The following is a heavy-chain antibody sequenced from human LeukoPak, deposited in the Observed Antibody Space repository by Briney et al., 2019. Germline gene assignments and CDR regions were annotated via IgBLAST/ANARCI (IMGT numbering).Heavy chain of an antibody. CDR3: ARDPDYDILTGYYNGVEY. CDR1: GGTFSSYA. Sequence: SVKVSCKASGGTFSSYAISWVRQAPGQGLEWMGRIIPILGIANYAQKFQGRVTITADKSTSTAYMELRSLRSDDTAVYYCARDPDYDILTGYYNGVEYWGQGTLVTVSS. CDR2: IIPILGIA. J-gene: IGHJ4*02. D-gene: IGHD3-9*01. V-gene: IGHV1-69*04.